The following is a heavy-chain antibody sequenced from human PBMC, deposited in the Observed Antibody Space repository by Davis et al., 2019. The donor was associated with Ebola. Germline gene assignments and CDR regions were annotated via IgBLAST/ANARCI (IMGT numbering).Heavy chain of an antibody. CDR3: ARGVRDSGSYGEAFDY. Sequence: SVKVSCKASGYTFTSYGISWVRQAPGQGLEWMGGIIPIFGTANYAQKFQGRVTITADESTSTAYMELSSLRSEDTAVYYCARGVRDSGSYGEAFDYWGQGTLVTVSS. V-gene: IGHV1-69*13. D-gene: IGHD1-26*01. CDR2: IIPIFGTA. J-gene: IGHJ4*02. CDR1: GYTFTSYG.